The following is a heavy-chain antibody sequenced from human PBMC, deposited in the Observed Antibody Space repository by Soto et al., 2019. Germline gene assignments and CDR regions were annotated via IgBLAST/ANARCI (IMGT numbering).Heavy chain of an antibody. Sequence: ASVKVSCKASGYTFTSYGISWVRQAPGQGLEWMGWISAYNGNTNYAQKLQGRVTMTTDTSTSTAYMELRSLRSDDTAVYYCARDMGFCSRTSCYVSVGMDVWGQGTTVTVSS. CDR2: ISAYNGNT. D-gene: IGHD2-2*01. J-gene: IGHJ6*02. CDR3: ARDMGFCSRTSCYVSVGMDV. CDR1: GYTFTSYG. V-gene: IGHV1-18*01.